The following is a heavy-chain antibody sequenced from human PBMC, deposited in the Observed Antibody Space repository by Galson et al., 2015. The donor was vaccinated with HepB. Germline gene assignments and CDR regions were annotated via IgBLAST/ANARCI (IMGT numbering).Heavy chain of an antibody. D-gene: IGHD6-25*01. Sequence: SVKVSCKASGYTFTTYNFNWVRQAPGKGLEWMGWIRTHNGNTNYAQKFQGRVTMTADTSTSTAYMELRSLRSDDTAIYYCARERRSPRQREYLIRKNSDYYDMDVWGQGTTVTVSS. CDR3: ARERRSPRQREYLIRKNSDYYDMDV. J-gene: IGHJ6*02. CDR2: IRTHNGNT. V-gene: IGHV1-18*04. CDR1: GYTFTTYN.